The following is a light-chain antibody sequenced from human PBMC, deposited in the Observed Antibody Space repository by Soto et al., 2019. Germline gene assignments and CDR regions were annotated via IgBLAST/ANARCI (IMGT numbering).Light chain of an antibody. CDR3: SSYTSRSSSTSV. CDR1: SSDVGGYNY. V-gene: IGLV2-14*01. Sequence: QSVLTQPASMSGTPGQSITISCPGTSSDVGGYNYVSWYQQHPGKAPKLMIYDVSNRPSGVSNRFSGSKSGNTASLTISGLQAEDEADFSCSSYTSRSSSTSVFGTGTKVTVL. CDR2: DVS. J-gene: IGLJ1*01.